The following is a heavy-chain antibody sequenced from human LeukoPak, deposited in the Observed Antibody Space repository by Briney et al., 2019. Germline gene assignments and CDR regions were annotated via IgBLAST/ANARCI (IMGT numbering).Heavy chain of an antibody. J-gene: IGHJ4*02. D-gene: IGHD5-24*01. CDR3: AKAKKGHGLLDY. CDR2: HTSSEDST. CDR1: GFTFTGSA. Sequence: GGALRLSCVAPGFTFTGSAINWVPPAPGRGRGWVLFHTSSEDSTFYADSVKGRFNISRDTSKNTLYLKINSLRDEDTAVYYCAKAKKGHGLLDYWGQGTLVTVPP. V-gene: IGHV3-23*01.